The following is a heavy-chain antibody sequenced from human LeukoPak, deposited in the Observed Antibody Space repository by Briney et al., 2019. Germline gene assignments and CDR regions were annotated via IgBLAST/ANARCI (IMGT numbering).Heavy chain of an antibody. D-gene: IGHD3-22*01. CDR2: IYSGGST. CDR1: GFTFSDYY. V-gene: IGHV3-53*01. CDR3: ARDFLRGGYISY. Sequence: GGSLRLSCAASGFTFSDYYMSWIRQAPGKGLEWVSVIYSGGSTYYADSVKGRFTISRDNSKNTLYLQMNSLRAEDTAVYYCARDFLRGGYISYWGQGTLVTVSS. J-gene: IGHJ4*02.